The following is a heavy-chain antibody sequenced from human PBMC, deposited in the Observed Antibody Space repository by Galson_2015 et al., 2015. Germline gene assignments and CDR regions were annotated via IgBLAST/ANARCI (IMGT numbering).Heavy chain of an antibody. CDR2: ISSSSSTI. V-gene: IGHV3-48*02. J-gene: IGHJ5*02. D-gene: IGHD3-9*01. Sequence: SLRLSCAASGFTFSSYSMNWVRQAPGKGLEWVSYISSSSSTIYYADSVKGRFTISRDNAKNSLYLQMNSLRDEDTAVYYCARGPPLVLRYFDWPSAIWFDPWGQGTLVTVSS. CDR3: ARGPPLVLRYFDWPSAIWFDP. CDR1: GFTFSSYS.